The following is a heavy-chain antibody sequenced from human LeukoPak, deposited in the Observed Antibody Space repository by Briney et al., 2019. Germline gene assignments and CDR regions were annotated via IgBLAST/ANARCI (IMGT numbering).Heavy chain of an antibody. J-gene: IGHJ4*02. CDR3: AKDRGIISDY. D-gene: IGHD3-10*01. V-gene: IGHV3-23*01. Sequence: GGSLRLSCADSGFTFSNYVMTWVRQAPGKGLEWVSAISGSGDSTYYADSVKGRFTISRDNSKNTLYLQMNSLRVEDTAVYYCAKDRGIISDYWGQGTLVTVSS. CDR2: ISGSGDST. CDR1: GFTFSNYV.